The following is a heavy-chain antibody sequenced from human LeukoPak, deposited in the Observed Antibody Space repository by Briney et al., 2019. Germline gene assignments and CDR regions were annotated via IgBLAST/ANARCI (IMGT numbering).Heavy chain of an antibody. V-gene: IGHV1-8*01. CDR2: MNPNSGNT. CDR3: ARGNYDFWSGYLSPDYYYGMDV. D-gene: IGHD3-3*01. CDR1: GYTFTSYD. J-gene: IGHJ6*02. Sequence: ASVKVSCKASGYTFTSYDINWVRQATGQGLEWMGWMNPNSGNTGYAQKFQGRVTMTRNTSISTAYMEPSSLRSEDTAVYYCARGNYDFWSGYLSPDYYYGMDVWGQGTTVTVSS.